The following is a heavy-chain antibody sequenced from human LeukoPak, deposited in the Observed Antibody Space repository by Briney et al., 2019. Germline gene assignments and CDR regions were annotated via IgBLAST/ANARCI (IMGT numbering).Heavy chain of an antibody. CDR1: GFTLLNYW. D-gene: IGHD5-18*01. CDR3: ARDTGGGYSCYDC. CDR2: IKQDGREK. J-gene: IGHJ4*02. Sequence: GWGLRASLVGSGFTLLNYWMGAVRPARWRGGAGVANIKQDGREKYYVDSVRGRFTISRDNAKNSLYVQMNSLRAEDTPVYCCARDTGGGYSCYDCWGQGTLVTVSS. V-gene: IGHV3-7*01.